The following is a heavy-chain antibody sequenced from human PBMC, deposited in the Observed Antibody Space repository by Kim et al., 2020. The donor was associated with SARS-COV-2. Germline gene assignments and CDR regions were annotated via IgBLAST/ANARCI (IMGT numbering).Heavy chain of an antibody. CDR3: AKSKRYDSIGYYYPAFGY. V-gene: IGHV3-23*01. Sequence: KGRFTFSRDNSKNTLSLQMNSLGAENTAVYYCAKSKRYDSIGYYYPAFGYWGQGTLVTVSS. J-gene: IGHJ4*02. D-gene: IGHD3-22*01.